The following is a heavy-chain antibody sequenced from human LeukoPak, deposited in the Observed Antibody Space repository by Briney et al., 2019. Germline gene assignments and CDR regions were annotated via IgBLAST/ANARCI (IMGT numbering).Heavy chain of an antibody. J-gene: IGHJ6*02. Sequence: GGSLRLSCAASGFTFSSYWMTWVRQAPGKGLEWVANIREDGSEKYYVDSVKGRFTISRDNAKNSLYLQVNSLRAEDTAVYYCARTYSSSWPYGMDVWGQGTTVTVSS. CDR3: ARTYSSSWPYGMDV. D-gene: IGHD6-13*01. CDR2: IREDGSEK. V-gene: IGHV3-7*01. CDR1: GFTFSSYW.